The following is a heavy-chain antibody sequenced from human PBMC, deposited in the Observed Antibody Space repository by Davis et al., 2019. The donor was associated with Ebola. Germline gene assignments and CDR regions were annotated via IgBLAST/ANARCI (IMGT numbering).Heavy chain of an antibody. V-gene: IGHV4-59*01. CDR3: AGDIVASGGGEF. CDR1: GGSISTYY. J-gene: IGHJ4*02. D-gene: IGHD5-12*01. CDR2: MYYGGTT. Sequence: SETLSLTCAVSGGSISTYYWSWIRQSPGKGLEWIGYMYYGGTTDYNPPFKSRVTISVDTSKNQFSLKLSSVTAADTAVYYCAGDIVASGGGEFWGQGTLVTVSS.